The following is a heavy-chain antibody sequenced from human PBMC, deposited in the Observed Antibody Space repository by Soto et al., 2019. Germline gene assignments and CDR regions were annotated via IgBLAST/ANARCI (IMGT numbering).Heavy chain of an antibody. CDR3: ARDKRARYGDVYYFDC. J-gene: IGHJ4*02. V-gene: IGHV4-59*01. CDR2: IFYSGST. CDR1: GGSISSYD. D-gene: IGHD4-17*01. Sequence: SETLPLTCTVSGGSISSYDWGWIRQPPGKGLEWIGYIFYSGSTNYNPSLKRRGTISADTSKNQFSLKLSSVTAAETAVYYCARDKRARYGDVYYFDCWGQGTLVTVSS.